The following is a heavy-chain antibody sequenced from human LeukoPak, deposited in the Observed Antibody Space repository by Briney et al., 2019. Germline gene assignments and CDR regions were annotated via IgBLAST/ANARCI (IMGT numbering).Heavy chain of an antibody. V-gene: IGHV4-4*02. D-gene: IGHD2-21*02. J-gene: IGHJ5*02. CDR1: GGPISSSNW. Sequence: SGTLSLTCAVSGGPISSSNWWSWVRQPPGKGLEWIGEIYHSGSTNYNPSLKSRVTISVDKSKNQFSLKLSSVTAADTAVYYCARDYCGGDCYSPWFDPWGQGTLVTVSS. CDR2: IYHSGST. CDR3: ARDYCGGDCYSPWFDP.